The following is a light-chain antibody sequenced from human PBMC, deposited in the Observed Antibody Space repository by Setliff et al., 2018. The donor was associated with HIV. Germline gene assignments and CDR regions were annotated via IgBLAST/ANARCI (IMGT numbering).Light chain of an antibody. V-gene: IGLV2-14*01. CDR2: EVT. CDR3: SSYTNSYSYV. Sequence: QSVLTQPASVSGSPGQSITMSCTGTSSDVGGYNYVSWYQHRPGKAPKLMIYEVTNRPSGVSSRFSGSKSGNTASLTIFGLQAEDEADYYCSSYTNSYSYVFGTGTKVTVL. J-gene: IGLJ1*01. CDR1: SSDVGGYNY.